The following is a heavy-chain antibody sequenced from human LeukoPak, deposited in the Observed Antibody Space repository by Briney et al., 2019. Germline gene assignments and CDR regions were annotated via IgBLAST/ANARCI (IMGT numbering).Heavy chain of an antibody. V-gene: IGHV3-7*01. CDR3: ARAAFDDISSSGEWMGDY. CDR1: GFTFSTYW. Sequence: GGSLRLSCAASGFTFSTYWMIWVRQAPGKGLEWVANIEKDGSQKYYVDSVKGRFTISRDNAKNSLYLQMNSLRAEDTAVYYCARAAFDDISSSGEWMGDYWGQGTLITVSS. D-gene: IGHD6-6*01. CDR2: IEKDGSQK. J-gene: IGHJ4*02.